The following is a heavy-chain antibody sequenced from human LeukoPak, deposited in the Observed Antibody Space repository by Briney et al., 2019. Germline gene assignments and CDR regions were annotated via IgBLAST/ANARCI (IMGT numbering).Heavy chain of an antibody. CDR3: AKVSGYSSGWSDFDY. CDR2: ISGSGGST. D-gene: IGHD6-19*01. J-gene: IGHJ4*02. Sequence: GGSLRLSCAASGFTFSSYAMSWVRQAPGKGLEWVSAISGSGGSTYYADSVKGRFTISRDNSKNALYLQMNSLRAEDTAVYYCAKVSGYSSGWSDFDYWGQGTLVTVSS. V-gene: IGHV3-23*01. CDR1: GFTFSSYA.